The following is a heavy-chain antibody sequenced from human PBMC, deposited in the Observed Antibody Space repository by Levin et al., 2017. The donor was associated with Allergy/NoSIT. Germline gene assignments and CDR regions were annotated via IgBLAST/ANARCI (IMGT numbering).Heavy chain of an antibody. CDR3: ARGEYYYGSGHWFDP. Sequence: TLSLTCTVSGGSVSVSSGTYYWNWIRQPPGKGLEWIGYIYSSGRTKYNPSLKSRVTISVDTSKNQFSLKLSSVTAADTAVYFCARGEYYYGSGHWFDPWGQGTLVTVSS. J-gene: IGHJ5*02. CDR2: IYSSGRT. CDR1: GGSVSVSSGTYY. D-gene: IGHD3-10*01. V-gene: IGHV4-61*01.